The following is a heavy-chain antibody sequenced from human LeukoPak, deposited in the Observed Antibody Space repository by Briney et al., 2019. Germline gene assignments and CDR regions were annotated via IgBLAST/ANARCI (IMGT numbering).Heavy chain of an antibody. J-gene: IGHJ4*02. V-gene: IGHV4-59*11. CDR1: GGSISSHY. CDR3: ARLHSSSWWLPKWCSNYFVF. Sequence: SETLSLTCTVSGGSISSHYWSWIRQPPGKGLEWSGYIYYSGSTNYNPSLKSRVTISVDTSKNQFSLKLSSVTAADTAVYYCARLHSSSWWLPKWCSNYFVFWGQGTLVTVSS. D-gene: IGHD6-13*01. CDR2: IYYSGST.